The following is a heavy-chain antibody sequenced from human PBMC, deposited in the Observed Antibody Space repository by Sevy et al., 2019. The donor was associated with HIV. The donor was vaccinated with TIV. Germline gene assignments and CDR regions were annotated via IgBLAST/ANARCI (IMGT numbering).Heavy chain of an antibody. V-gene: IGHV3-30*18. D-gene: IGHD4-17*01. Sequence: GGSLRLSCVGSGFIFDDYGMHWLRQAPGKGLEWVALISHDGRKKYYADSVKGRFTISRDNFKNTLYLQMNTLRRDDTAAYFCTKDPPVYGDFPYGMDVWGQRTTVTVSS. CDR3: TKDPPVYGDFPYGMDV. CDR1: GFIFDDYG. CDR2: ISHDGRKK. J-gene: IGHJ6*02.